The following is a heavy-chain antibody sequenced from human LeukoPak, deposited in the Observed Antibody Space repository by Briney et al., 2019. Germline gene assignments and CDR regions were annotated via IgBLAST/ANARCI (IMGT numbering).Heavy chain of an antibody. V-gene: IGHV4-59*12. Sequence: SETLSPTCTVSGGSISSYYWSWIRQPPGKGLEWIGYIYYSGSTNYNPSLKSRVTMSVDTSKNQFSLRLSSVTAADTAVYYCASSSGSYFVEYFQHWGQGTLVTVSS. J-gene: IGHJ1*01. CDR2: IYYSGST. D-gene: IGHD1-26*01. CDR1: GGSISSYY. CDR3: ASSSGSYFVEYFQH.